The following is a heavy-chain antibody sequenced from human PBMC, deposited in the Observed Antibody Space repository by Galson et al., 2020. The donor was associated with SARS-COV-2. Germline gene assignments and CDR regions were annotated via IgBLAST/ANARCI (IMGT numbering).Heavy chain of an antibody. Sequence: GESLRLSCAASRLSFRSYGMHWVRQAPGTGLERVAVIWYDGSNKYYADSVKGRFTISRDNSKNTLYLQMNSLRAEDTAVYYCARAFEYSGYDRYFDYWGQGTLVTVSS. CDR3: ARAFEYSGYDRYFDY. CDR2: IWYDGSNK. CDR1: RLSFRSYG. V-gene: IGHV3-33*01. D-gene: IGHD5-12*01. J-gene: IGHJ4*02.